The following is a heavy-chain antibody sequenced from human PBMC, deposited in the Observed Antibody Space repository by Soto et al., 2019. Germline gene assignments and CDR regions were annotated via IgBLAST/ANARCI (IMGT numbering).Heavy chain of an antibody. J-gene: IGHJ2*01. CDR1: GGSFSGYY. Sequence: QVQLQQWGAGLLKPSETLSLTCGVYGGSFSGYYWSWIRQPPGGGLEWIGDINHSGRTNYSPSLRSRVSISLDTSADHFSLRLSSVTAADTAVYYCARGQPRADFWSGFYSRYFDLWGRGSLVTVPS. D-gene: IGHD3-3*01. CDR3: ARGQPRADFWSGFYSRYFDL. CDR2: INHSGRT. V-gene: IGHV4-34*01.